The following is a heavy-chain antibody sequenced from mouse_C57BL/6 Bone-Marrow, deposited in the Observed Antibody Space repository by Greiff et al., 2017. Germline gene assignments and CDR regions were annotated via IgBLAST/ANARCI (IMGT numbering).Heavy chain of an antibody. Sequence: QVQLQQSGPELVKPGASVKISCKASGYAFSSSWMNWVKQRPGKGLEWIGRIYPGDGDTNYNGKFKGKATLTADKSSSTAYMQLSSLTSADSAVYFCARWRSYYFDYWGQGTTLTVSS. CDR1: GYAFSSSW. V-gene: IGHV1-82*01. J-gene: IGHJ2*01. CDR3: ARWRSYYFDY. CDR2: IYPGDGDT.